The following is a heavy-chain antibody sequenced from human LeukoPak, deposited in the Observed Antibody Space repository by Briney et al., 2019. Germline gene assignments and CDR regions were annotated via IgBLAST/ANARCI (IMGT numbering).Heavy chain of an antibody. Sequence: ETLSLTCTVSGGSISSYYWSWVRQAPGKGLEWVSVIYSGGSTYYADSVKGRFTISRDNSKNTLYLQMNSLRAEDTAVYYCARSHPYYDFWSGNFDYWGQGTLVTVSS. D-gene: IGHD3-3*01. CDR1: GGSISSYY. CDR2: IYSGGST. V-gene: IGHV3-53*01. J-gene: IGHJ4*02. CDR3: ARSHPYYDFWSGNFDY.